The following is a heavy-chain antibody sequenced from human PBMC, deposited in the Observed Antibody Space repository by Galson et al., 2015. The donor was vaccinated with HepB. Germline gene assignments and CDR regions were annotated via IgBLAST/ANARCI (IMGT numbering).Heavy chain of an antibody. Sequence: SLRLSCAASGFTFSDYYMSWIRQAPGKGLEWVSYISSSGSTIYYADSVKGRFTISRDNAKNSLYLQMNSLRAEDTAVYYCARGYCSSTSCEDNWGYYYYGMDVWGQGTTVTVSS. CDR2: ISSSGSTI. CDR3: ARGYCSSTSCEDNWGYYYYGMDV. J-gene: IGHJ6*02. CDR1: GFTFSDYY. D-gene: IGHD2-2*01. V-gene: IGHV3-11*01.